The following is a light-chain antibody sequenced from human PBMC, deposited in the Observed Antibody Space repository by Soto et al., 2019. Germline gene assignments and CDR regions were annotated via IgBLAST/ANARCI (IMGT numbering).Light chain of an antibody. CDR3: QQYDSYPYT. Sequence: DIQMTQSPSTLSASVGDRVTITCRASQSISTWLAWYQHKPGKAPNLLIYKASNLESGVPSRFSGSGYGTEFTLTISSLQPDDFTTYYCQQYDSYPYTFGQGPRWIS. CDR1: QSISTW. V-gene: IGKV1-5*03. J-gene: IGKJ2*01. CDR2: KAS.